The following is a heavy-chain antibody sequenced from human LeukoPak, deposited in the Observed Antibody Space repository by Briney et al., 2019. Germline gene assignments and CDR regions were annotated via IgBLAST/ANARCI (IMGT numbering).Heavy chain of an antibody. V-gene: IGHV4-59*12. CDR3: ARDRVTSSINWFDP. D-gene: IGHD4-17*01. CDR2: IYYSGST. Sequence: SETLSLTCTVSGGSISSYYWSWIRQPPGKGLEWIGYIYYSGSTNYNPSLKSRVTISVDTSKNQFSLKLSSVTAADTAVYYCARDRVTSSINWFDPWGQGTLVTVSS. J-gene: IGHJ5*02. CDR1: GGSISSYY.